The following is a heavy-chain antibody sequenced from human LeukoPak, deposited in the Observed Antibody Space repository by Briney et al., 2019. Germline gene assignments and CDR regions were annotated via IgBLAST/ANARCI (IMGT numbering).Heavy chain of an antibody. D-gene: IGHD4-17*01. CDR1: GYSFTDYY. J-gene: IGHJ4*02. V-gene: IGHV1-2*02. CDR2: INPNSGGT. CDR3: AILTHSTVTQQYYFDY. Sequence: GASVKVSCKASGYSFTDYYLYWVRQAPGQGLEWMGWINPNSGGTNYAQKFQGRVTITRDTSISTAYVELSGLRSDDTAVYYCAILTHSTVTQQYYFDYWGQGTLVTVSS.